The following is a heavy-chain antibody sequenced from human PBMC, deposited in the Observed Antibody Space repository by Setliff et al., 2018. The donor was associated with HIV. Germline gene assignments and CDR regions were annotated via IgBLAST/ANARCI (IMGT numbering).Heavy chain of an antibody. CDR2: IWYDGSNK. J-gene: IGHJ6*03. CDR3: AKYSSSWSYYSYYMNV. V-gene: IGHV3-33*06. CDR1: GFTFSSYS. Sequence: GGSLRLSCAASGFTFSSYSMHWVRQAPGKGLEWVAVIWYDGSNKYYADSVKGRFTISRDNSKNTVYLQMNSLRAEDTAVYYCAKYSSSWSYYSYYMNVWGKGTTVTVSS. D-gene: IGHD6-6*01.